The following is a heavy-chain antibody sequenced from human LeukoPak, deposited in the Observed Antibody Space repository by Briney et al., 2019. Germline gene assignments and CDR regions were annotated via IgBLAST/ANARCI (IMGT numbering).Heavy chain of an antibody. CDR2: INHSGST. CDR3: ARGRSSWYYNYYYYGMDV. D-gene: IGHD6-13*01. Sequence: KPSETLSLTCAVYGGSFSGYYWSWIRQPPGKGLEWIGEINHSGSTNYNPSLKSRVTISVDTSKNQFSLKLSSVTAADTAVYYCARGRSSWYYNYYYYGMDVWGQGTTVTVSS. J-gene: IGHJ6*02. V-gene: IGHV4-34*01. CDR1: GGSFSGYY.